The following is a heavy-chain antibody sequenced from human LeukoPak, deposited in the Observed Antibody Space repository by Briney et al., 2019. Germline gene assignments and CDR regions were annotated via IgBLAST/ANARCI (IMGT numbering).Heavy chain of an antibody. J-gene: IGHJ4*02. CDR1: GFTFSTYG. Sequence: PGGSLRLSCAASGFTFSTYGMHWVRQAPGKGLEWVAFIRYDGSNKYYADSVKGRFIISRDNSKNTLSLQMNSLRAEDTAVYYCATGYYYGSGSYPNWGQGTLVTVSS. CDR2: IRYDGSNK. V-gene: IGHV3-30*02. CDR3: ATGYYYGSGSYPN. D-gene: IGHD3-10*01.